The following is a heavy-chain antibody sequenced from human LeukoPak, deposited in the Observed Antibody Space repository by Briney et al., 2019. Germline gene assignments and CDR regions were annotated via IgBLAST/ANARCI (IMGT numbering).Heavy chain of an antibody. V-gene: IGHV3-30*02. Sequence: GGSWGLSCAAPGFTSSSYGRPGFGKAPGKGLEWVAFIRYDGSNKYYADSVKGRFTISRDNSKNTLYLQMNSLRAEDTAVYYCAKGGNSSGLDYWGQGTLVTVSS. CDR3: AKGGNSSGLDY. CDR1: GFTSSSYG. D-gene: IGHD6-19*01. CDR2: IRYDGSNK. J-gene: IGHJ4*02.